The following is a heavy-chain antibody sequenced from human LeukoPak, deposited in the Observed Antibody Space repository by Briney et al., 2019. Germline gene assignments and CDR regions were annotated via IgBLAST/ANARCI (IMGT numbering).Heavy chain of an antibody. J-gene: IGHJ3*02. CDR1: GGTFSSYA. Sequence: GASVKVSCKASGGTFSSYAISWVRQAPGQGLEWMGGIIPIFGTANYAQKFQGRVTITADESTSTAYMELSSLRSEDTAVYYCARDDIVVVPWAFDIWGRGTMVTVSS. V-gene: IGHV1-69*13. CDR2: IIPIFGTA. CDR3: ARDDIVVVPWAFDI. D-gene: IGHD2-2*01.